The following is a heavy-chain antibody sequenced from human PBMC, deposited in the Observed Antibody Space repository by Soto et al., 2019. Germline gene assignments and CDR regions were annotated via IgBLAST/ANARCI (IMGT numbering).Heavy chain of an antibody. J-gene: IGHJ4*02. CDR3: AIPYPPYDF. CDR1: GGSISGSRYY. V-gene: IGHV4-39*01. Sequence: SETLSLTCNVSGGSISGSRYYWGWVRQPPGRGLEWLGNIYFTGSTFYNPSLKSRVILSVDTSKNQFSLKLSPVTAADTAIYYCAIPYPPYDFWGPGTLDTVSS. CDR2: IYFTGST.